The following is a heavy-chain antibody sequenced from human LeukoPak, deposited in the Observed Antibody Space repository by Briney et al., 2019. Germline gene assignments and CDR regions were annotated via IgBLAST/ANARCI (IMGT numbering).Heavy chain of an antibody. CDR1: GYTFTSYD. CDR2: MNPNSGNT. D-gene: IGHD6-25*01. J-gene: IGHJ6*02. Sequence: ASVKVSCKASGYTFTSYDISWVRQATGQGLEWMGWMNPNSGNTGYAQKFQGRVTMTRNTSTSTAYMELSSLKSEDTAVYYCAKVADPYYYYGMDVWGQGTTVTVSS. CDR3: AKVADPYYYYGMDV. V-gene: IGHV1-8*01.